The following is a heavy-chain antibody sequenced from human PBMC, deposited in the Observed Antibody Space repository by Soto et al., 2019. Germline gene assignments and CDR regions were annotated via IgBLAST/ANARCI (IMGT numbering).Heavy chain of an antibody. V-gene: IGHV4-34*01. CDR1: GGSFSGYY. Sequence: SETLSLTCAVYGGSFSGYYWSWIRQPPGKGLEWIGEINHSGSTNYNPSLKSRVTISVDTSKNQFSLKLSSVTAEDTAVYYCARGRYCSSTSCYAGGYYYYYYYMDVWGKGTTVTVSS. D-gene: IGHD2-2*01. CDR3: ARGRYCSSTSCYAGGYYYYYYYMDV. J-gene: IGHJ6*03. CDR2: INHSGST.